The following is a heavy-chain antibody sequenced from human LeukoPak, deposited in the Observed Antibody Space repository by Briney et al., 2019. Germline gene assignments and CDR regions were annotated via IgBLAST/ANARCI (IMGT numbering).Heavy chain of an antibody. CDR3: ARGGCDFWSGYPYYFDY. D-gene: IGHD3-3*01. J-gene: IGHJ4*02. CDR1: GFTFSSYS. V-gene: IGHV3-21*01. CDR2: ISSSSSYI. Sequence: PGGSLRLSCAASGFTFSSYSMNWVRQAPGKGLEWVSSISSSSSYIYYADSVKGRFTISRDNAKNSLYLQMNSLRAEDTAVYYCARGGCDFWSGYPYYFDYWGQGTLVTVSS.